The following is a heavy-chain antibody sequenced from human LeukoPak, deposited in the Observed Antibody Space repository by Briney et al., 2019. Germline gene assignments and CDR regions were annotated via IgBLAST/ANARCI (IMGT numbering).Heavy chain of an antibody. Sequence: SETLSLTCTVSGGSINSGDNYWSWIRQPPGKGLEWIGFIYYRGTTYYSPSLRSRLSISIDTSRNQFSLELNSVTAADTAVYSCARIQGTSGYGWSHFDYWGQGLLVTASS. D-gene: IGHD6-25*01. CDR2: IYYRGTT. J-gene: IGHJ4*02. V-gene: IGHV4-30-4*01. CDR1: GGSINSGDNY. CDR3: ARIQGTSGYGWSHFDY.